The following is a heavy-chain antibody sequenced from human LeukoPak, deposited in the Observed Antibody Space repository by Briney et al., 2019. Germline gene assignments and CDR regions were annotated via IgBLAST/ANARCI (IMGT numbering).Heavy chain of an antibody. CDR1: GFIFSTYS. Sequence: GGSLRLSCAASGFIFSTYSMSWVRQAPGKGLEWVSYISGSSSYIYYADSVKGRFTISRDNAKNSLYLQMNSLRGEDTAVHYCARDGLNYYDCSGYYLAAFDIWGQGTMVTVSS. J-gene: IGHJ3*02. D-gene: IGHD3-22*01. CDR2: ISGSSSYI. CDR3: ARDGLNYYDCSGYYLAAFDI. V-gene: IGHV3-21*01.